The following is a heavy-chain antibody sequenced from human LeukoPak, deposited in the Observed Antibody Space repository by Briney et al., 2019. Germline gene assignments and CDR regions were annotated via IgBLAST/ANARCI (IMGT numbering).Heavy chain of an antibody. CDR2: INHSGTGT. Sequence: GGSLTLSCAASGFTFSSYCMSWVRQAPGKGLEWVATINHSGTGTYYADSVRGRFTVSRDNSKNTLYLQMNSLRAEDTAVYYCANGVYGVYDCWGQGTLVTVS. CDR3: ANGVYGVYDC. D-gene: IGHD4-17*01. CDR1: GFTFSSYC. J-gene: IGHJ4*02. V-gene: IGHV3-23*01.